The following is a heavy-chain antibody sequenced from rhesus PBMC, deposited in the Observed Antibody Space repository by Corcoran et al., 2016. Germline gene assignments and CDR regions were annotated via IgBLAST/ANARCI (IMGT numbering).Heavy chain of an antibody. CDR1: GGSLSGRSG. CDR2: ISSSSGKP. CDR3: ARDKYYLLCSLDV. J-gene: IGHJ5-2*02. Sequence: QVQLQESGPGLLKPSETLSLTCAVSGGSLSGRSGWAWLRQPPCQGLEWIGSISSSSGKPDYNHSLKSRVTISTDPSKNQFSLKLSSVTAADTAVYYCARDKYYLLCSLDVWGRGVLVTVSS. V-gene: IGHV4S7*01. D-gene: IGHD2-2*01.